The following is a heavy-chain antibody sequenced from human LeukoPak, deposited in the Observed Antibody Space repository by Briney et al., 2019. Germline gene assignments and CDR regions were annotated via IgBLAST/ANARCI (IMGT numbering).Heavy chain of an antibody. CDR3: ARRKKWELHADY. CDR1: GYTFTSYD. Sequence: PAASVTVSCKASGYTFTSYDINWVRQAPGQGREWMGWMNPNSGNTGYAQKFQGRVTMTRNTSISTAYMELSSLRSEDTAVYYCARRKKWELHADYWGQGTLVTVSS. CDR2: MNPNSGNT. J-gene: IGHJ4*02. D-gene: IGHD1-26*01. V-gene: IGHV1-8*01.